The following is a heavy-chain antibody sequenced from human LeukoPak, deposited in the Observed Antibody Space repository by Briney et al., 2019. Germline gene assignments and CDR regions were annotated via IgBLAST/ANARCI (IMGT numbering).Heavy chain of an antibody. CDR3: ARNSNRGGHFPYYFDY. CDR2: IIPIFGTA. D-gene: IGHD2-15*01. J-gene: IGHJ4*02. Sequence: ASVKVSCKASGGTFSSYAISWVRQAPGQGLEWMGGIIPIFGTANYAQKFQGRVTITADESTSTAYMELSSLRSEDTAVYYCARNSNRGGHFPYYFDYWGQGTLATVSS. V-gene: IGHV1-69*13. CDR1: GGTFSSYA.